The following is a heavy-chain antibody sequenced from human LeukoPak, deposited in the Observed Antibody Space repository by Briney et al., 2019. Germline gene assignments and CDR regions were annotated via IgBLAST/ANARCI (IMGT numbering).Heavy chain of an antibody. CDR2: INPNSGGT. CDR3: ARGNYGDPMLVYYYYMDV. D-gene: IGHD4-17*01. J-gene: IGHJ6*03. Sequence: LGASVKVSCKASGYTFTGYYMHWVRQAPGQGLEWMGWINPNSGGTNYAQKFQGRVTMTRDTSISTAYMELSRLRSDDTAVYYCARGNYGDPMLVYYYYMDVWGKGTTVTISS. CDR1: GYTFTGYY. V-gene: IGHV1-2*02.